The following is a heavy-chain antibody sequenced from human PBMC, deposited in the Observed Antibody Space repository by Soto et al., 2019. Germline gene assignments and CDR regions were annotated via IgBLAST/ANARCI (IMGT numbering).Heavy chain of an antibody. V-gene: IGHV4-31*03. Sequence: SETLSLTCTVSGGSISSGGYYWSWIRQHPGKGLEWIGYIYYSGSTYYNPSLKSRVTISVDTSKNQFSLKLSSVTAADTAVYYCARVCGGDCHYVIDGWGQGTTVTVSS. J-gene: IGHJ6*02. CDR2: IYYSGST. D-gene: IGHD2-21*02. CDR3: ARVCGGDCHYVIDG. CDR1: GGSISSGGYY.